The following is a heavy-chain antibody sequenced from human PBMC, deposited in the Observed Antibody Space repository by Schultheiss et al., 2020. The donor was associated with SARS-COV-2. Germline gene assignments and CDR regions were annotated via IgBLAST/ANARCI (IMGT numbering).Heavy chain of an antibody. V-gene: IGHV4-61*05. CDR2: IYYSGST. J-gene: IGHJ6*02. Sequence: SETLSLTCTVSGGSISSSSYYWSWIRQPPGKGLEWIGYIYYSGSTNYNPSLKSRVTMSVDTSKNQFSLKLSSVTAADTAVYYCARHRSQRYYYYGMDVWGQGTTVTVSS. CDR1: GGSISSSSYY. CDR3: ARHRSQRYYYYGMDV. D-gene: IGHD6-25*01.